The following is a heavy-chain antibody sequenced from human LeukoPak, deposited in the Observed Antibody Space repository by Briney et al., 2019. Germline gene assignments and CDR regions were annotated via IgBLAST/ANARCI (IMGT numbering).Heavy chain of an antibody. CDR2: IYYSGST. CDR3: ARSTDGTTSSGRYVDY. J-gene: IGHJ4*02. D-gene: IGHD6-19*01. CDR1: GGSISSASNY. Sequence: SETLSLTCAVSGGSISSASNYWGWIRQPPGKGLEWIGTIYYSGSTYYNPSLKSRVTISIDTSKNQFSLRLSSVTAADTAVFYCARSTDGTTSSGRYVDYWGQGTLVTVSS. V-gene: IGHV4-39*01.